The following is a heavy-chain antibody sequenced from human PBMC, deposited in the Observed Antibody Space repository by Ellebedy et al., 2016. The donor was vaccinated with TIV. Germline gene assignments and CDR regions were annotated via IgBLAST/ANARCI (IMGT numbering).Heavy chain of an antibody. CDR3: AGHGDRAMTH. CDR2: IYIGGTT. V-gene: IGHV3-66*04. J-gene: IGHJ4*02. Sequence: PGGSLRLSCAASEFTVSSNYMSWVRQAPGKGLEWVSVIYIGGTTHYADSVKGRFTISRDKSKNTMYLQMNSLRAEDTAVYYCAGHGDRAMTHWGQGTLVTVSS. CDR1: EFTVSSNY. D-gene: IGHD5-18*01.